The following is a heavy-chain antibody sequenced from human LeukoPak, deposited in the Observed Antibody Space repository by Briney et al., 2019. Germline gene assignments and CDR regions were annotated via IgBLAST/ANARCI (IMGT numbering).Heavy chain of an antibody. CDR3: TKTEVPGGYYYGMDV. Sequence: GESLKISCAASGFTFSDYGMHWVRQAPGKGLEWVAVISYDGTNKYYRDSVKGRFTISRGNSKNTLYLQMNSLRPEDTAVYYCTKTEVPGGYYYGMDVWGQGTTVTVSS. V-gene: IGHV3-30*18. CDR1: GFTFSDYG. J-gene: IGHJ6*02. D-gene: IGHD2-2*01. CDR2: ISYDGTNK.